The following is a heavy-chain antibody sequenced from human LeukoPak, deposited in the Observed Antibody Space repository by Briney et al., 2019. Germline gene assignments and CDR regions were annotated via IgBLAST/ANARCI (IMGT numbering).Heavy chain of an antibody. J-gene: IGHJ5*02. CDR3: ARRKPEYSSSSWFDP. D-gene: IGHD6-6*01. V-gene: IGHV4-59*08. CDR1: GGSISSYY. CDR2: IYYSGST. Sequence: SSETLSLTCTVSGGSISSYYWSWIRQPPGKGLEWIGYIYYSGSTNYNPSLKSRVTISVDTSKNQFSLKLSSVTAADTAVYYCARRKPEYSSSSWFDPWGQGTLVTVSS.